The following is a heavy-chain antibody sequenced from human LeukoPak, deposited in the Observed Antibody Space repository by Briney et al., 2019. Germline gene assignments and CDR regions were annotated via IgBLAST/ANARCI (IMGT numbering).Heavy chain of an antibody. Sequence: SETLSLTCAVYGGSFSGYYWSWIRQPPGKGLEWIGEINHSGSTNYNPSLKSRVTISVDTSKNQFSLKLSSVTAADTAVYYCARVRLASDYGDYWGQGTLVTVSS. CDR2: INHSGST. CDR3: ARVRLASDYGDY. J-gene: IGHJ4*02. CDR1: GGSFSGYY. V-gene: IGHV4-34*01.